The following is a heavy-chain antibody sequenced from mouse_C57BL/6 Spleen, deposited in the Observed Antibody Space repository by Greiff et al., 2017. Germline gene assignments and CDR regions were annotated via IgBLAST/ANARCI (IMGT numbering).Heavy chain of an antibody. D-gene: IGHD1-1*01. V-gene: IGHV5-4*03. J-gene: IGHJ4*01. CDR2: ISDGGSYT. Sequence: EVKLVESGGGLVQPGGSLKLSCAASGFTFSSYAMSWVRQTPEKRLEWVATISDGGSYTYYPDNVKGRFTISRDNAKNNLYLQMSHLKSEDTAMYYCARGDYGSSYAMDYWGQGTSVTVSS. CDR3: ARGDYGSSYAMDY. CDR1: GFTFSSYA.